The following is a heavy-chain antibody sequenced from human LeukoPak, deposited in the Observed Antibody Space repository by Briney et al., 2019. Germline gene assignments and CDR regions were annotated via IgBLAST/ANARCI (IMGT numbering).Heavy chain of an antibody. J-gene: IGHJ4*02. CDR2: IRYDGSNK. Sequence: GGSLRLSCAASGFTFSSYSMNWVRQAPGKGLEWVAFIRYDGSNKYYADSVKGRFTISRDNSKNTLYLQMNSLRAEDTAVYYCAKGWSIAAAGTGYFDYWGQGTLVTVSS. CDR3: AKGWSIAAAGTGYFDY. CDR1: GFTFSSYS. V-gene: IGHV3-30*02. D-gene: IGHD6-13*01.